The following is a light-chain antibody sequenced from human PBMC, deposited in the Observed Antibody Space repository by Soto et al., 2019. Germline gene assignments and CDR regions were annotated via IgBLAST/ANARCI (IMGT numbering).Light chain of an antibody. CDR3: QQYNSFSWT. Sequence: DIQMTQSPSTLSASVGDRVTITCRASLSISNWLAWYQQKPGKAPKLLIYDASTLQSGVPSRFSGSGSGTEFTLTISSLQPDDFATYSCQQYNSFSWTFGQGTKVDIK. CDR2: DAS. J-gene: IGKJ1*01. V-gene: IGKV1-5*01. CDR1: LSISNW.